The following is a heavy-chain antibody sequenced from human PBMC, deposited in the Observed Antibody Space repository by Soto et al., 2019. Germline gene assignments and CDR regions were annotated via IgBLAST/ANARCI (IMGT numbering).Heavy chain of an antibody. CDR2: INHSGST. CDR3: ARSRGYDFWSGHMDY. V-gene: IGHV4-34*01. Sequence: SETLSLTCAVYGGSFSGYYWSWIRQPPGKGLEWIGEINHSGSTNYNPSLKSRVTISVDTSKNQFSLKLSSVTAADTAVYYCARSRGYDFWSGHMDYGGQGTLVTVSS. J-gene: IGHJ4*02. D-gene: IGHD3-3*01. CDR1: GGSFSGYY.